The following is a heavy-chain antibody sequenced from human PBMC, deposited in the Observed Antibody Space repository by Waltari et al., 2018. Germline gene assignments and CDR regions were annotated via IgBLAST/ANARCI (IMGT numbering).Heavy chain of an antibody. J-gene: IGHJ5*02. CDR3: ARGGRIQLWLFGGYWFDP. Sequence: QVQLQQWGAGLLKPSETLSLTCAVYGGSFSGYYWSWIRQPPGKGLEWIGEINHSVSTNYNPSLNSLVTISVDTSKNQFSLKLSSVTAADTAVYYCARGGRIQLWLFGGYWFDPWGQGTLVTVSS. CDR1: GGSFSGYY. CDR2: INHSVST. V-gene: IGHV4-34*01. D-gene: IGHD5-18*01.